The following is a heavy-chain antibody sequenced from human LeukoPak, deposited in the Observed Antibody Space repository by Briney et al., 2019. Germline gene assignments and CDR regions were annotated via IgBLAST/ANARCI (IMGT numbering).Heavy chain of an antibody. CDR2: INSDGSSP. CDR3: ARDLGYCSGGSCYDLFDY. D-gene: IGHD2-15*01. V-gene: IGHV3-74*01. J-gene: IGHJ4*02. CDR1: GFTFSSYW. Sequence: GGSLRLSCAASGFTFSSYWMHWVRQAPGKGLVWVSRINSDGSSPSYADSVKGRFTISRDNAKNTLYLQMNSLRGEDTAVYYCARDLGYCSGGSCYDLFDYWGQGTLVTVSS.